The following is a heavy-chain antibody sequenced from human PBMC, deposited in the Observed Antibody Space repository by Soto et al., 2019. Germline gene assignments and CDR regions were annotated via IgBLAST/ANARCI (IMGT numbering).Heavy chain of an antibody. Sequence: EMQLMESGGGLVQPGGSLRLSCAASGFTFSSAWMSWVRQAPGKGLEWVANIKEDGSEAHYVDSVKGRFAISRDNAKNSLSLQMNSLRVEDTAMYYCLRGGWYSDLWGRGTLVTVSS. CDR2: IKEDGSEA. CDR3: LRGGWYSDL. V-gene: IGHV3-7*04. CDR1: GFTFSSAW. J-gene: IGHJ2*01.